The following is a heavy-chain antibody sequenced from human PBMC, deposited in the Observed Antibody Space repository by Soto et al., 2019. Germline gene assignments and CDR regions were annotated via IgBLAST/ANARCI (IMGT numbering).Heavy chain of an antibody. CDR3: AKDQQLVQDYYYGMDV. Sequence: GGSLRLSCAASGFSFRSYAMHWVRQAPGKGLEWVAVISYDGSNKYYADSVKGRFTISRDNSKNTLYLQMNSLRAEDTAVYYCAKDQQLVQDYYYGMDVWGQGTTVTVSS. D-gene: IGHD6-6*01. V-gene: IGHV3-30*18. J-gene: IGHJ6*02. CDR2: ISYDGSNK. CDR1: GFSFRSYA.